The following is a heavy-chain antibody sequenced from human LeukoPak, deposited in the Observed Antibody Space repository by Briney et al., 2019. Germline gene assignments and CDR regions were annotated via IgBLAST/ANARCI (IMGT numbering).Heavy chain of an antibody. CDR2: IYYSGST. J-gene: IGHJ5*02. CDR1: GGSISSSSYY. D-gene: IGHD1-14*01. V-gene: IGHV4-39*01. CDR3: ARLRGISLDP. Sequence: SETLSLTCTVSGGSISSSSYYWGWIRQPPGKGLEWIGSIYYSGSTYYSPFLKSRVTISVDTSKNQFSLKLSSVTAADTAVYYCARLRGISLDPWGQGTLVTVSS.